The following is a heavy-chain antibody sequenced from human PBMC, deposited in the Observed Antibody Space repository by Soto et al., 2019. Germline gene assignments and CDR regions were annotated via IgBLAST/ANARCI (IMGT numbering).Heavy chain of an antibody. V-gene: IGHV4-30-4*01. CDR1: GGSISSGDYY. J-gene: IGHJ4*02. Sequence: SETLSLTCTVSGGSISSGDYYWSWIRQPQGKGLEWIGYIYYSGSTYYNPSLKSRVTISVDTSKNQFSLKLSSVTAADTAVYYCARNLWQYFDYWGQGTLVTVSS. CDR3: ARNLWQYFDY. CDR2: IYYSGST.